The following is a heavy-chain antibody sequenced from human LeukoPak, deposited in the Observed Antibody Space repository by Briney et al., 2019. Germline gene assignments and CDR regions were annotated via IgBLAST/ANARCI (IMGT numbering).Heavy chain of an antibody. CDR3: ARETAVTQNDAFDI. CDR2: INAGNANT. Sequence: GASVKVSCKASGYTFTSYYMHWVRQAPGQGLEWMGWINAGNANTKYSQKFQGRVTITMDTSGTTAYMELSSLKSEDTAVYYCARETAVTQNDAFDIWGQGTIITVSS. D-gene: IGHD4-17*01. J-gene: IGHJ3*02. V-gene: IGHV1-3*01. CDR1: GYTFTSYY.